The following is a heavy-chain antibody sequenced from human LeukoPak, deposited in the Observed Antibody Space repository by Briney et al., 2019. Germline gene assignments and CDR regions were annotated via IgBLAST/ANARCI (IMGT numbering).Heavy chain of an antibody. CDR3: ARDLSADWGTGY. CDR2: ITWNGGTT. D-gene: IGHD7-27*01. Sequence: GGSLRLSCAASGFTFDDHGMNWVCQAPGKGLEWVSGITWNGGTTGYADSVRGRFTISRDNAKNSLYLQMNSLRAEDTAVYYCARDLSADWGTGYWGQGTLVTVSS. J-gene: IGHJ4*02. CDR1: GFTFDDHG. V-gene: IGHV3-20*04.